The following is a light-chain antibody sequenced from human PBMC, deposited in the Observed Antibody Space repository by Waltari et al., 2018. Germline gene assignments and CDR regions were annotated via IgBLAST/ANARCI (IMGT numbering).Light chain of an antibody. Sequence: DIVMTQSPLSLPVSPGEPASISCRSSQSLLHSSGYTFLDWYVQKPGQAPQLLIYLVSDRASGVPDRFSGSGSGTDFTPKISRVEAEDVGLYYCMQARQTPWTFGQGTKVEIK. CDR3: MQARQTPWT. CDR2: LVS. J-gene: IGKJ1*01. CDR1: QSLLHSSGYTF. V-gene: IGKV2-28*01.